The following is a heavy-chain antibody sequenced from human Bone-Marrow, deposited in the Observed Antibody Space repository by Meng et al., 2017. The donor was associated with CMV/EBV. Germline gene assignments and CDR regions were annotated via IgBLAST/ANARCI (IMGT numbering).Heavy chain of an antibody. D-gene: IGHD1-1*01. Sequence: ASVKVSCKTSGYIFTGYYMHWVRQAPGQGLERMGCINANSGGTNYAQKFQGRFSMTRDTSINTAYMELRSLRSDDTALYFCARDTHWNDDYGMDVWGQGTTVTVSS. V-gene: IGHV1-2*02. CDR2: INANSGGT. CDR3: ARDTHWNDDYGMDV. CDR1: GYIFTGYY. J-gene: IGHJ6*02.